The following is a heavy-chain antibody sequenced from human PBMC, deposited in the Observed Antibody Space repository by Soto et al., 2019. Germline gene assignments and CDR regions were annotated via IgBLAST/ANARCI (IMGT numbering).Heavy chain of an antibody. V-gene: IGHV4-38-2*01. J-gene: IGHJ4*02. CDR2: IYHSGST. CDR1: GYSISSGYY. Sequence: SETLSLTCAVSGYSISSGYYWGWIRQPPGKGLEWIGNIYHSGSTYYNPSLKSRVTISVDTSKSQFSLKLSSVTAADTAVYYCARAGSYGPYYFDYWGQGTLVTVSS. CDR3: ARAGSYGPYYFDY. D-gene: IGHD5-18*01.